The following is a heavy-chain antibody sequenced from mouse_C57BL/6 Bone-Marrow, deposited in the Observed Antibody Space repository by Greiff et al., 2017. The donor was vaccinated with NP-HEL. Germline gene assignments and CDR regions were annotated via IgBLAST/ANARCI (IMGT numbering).Heavy chain of an antibody. CDR3: ARQRGYGSSEDGFAY. D-gene: IGHD1-1*01. V-gene: IGHV5-6*01. Sequence: EVMLVESGGDLVKPGGSLKLSCAASGFTFSSYGMSWVRQTPDKRLEWVATISSGGSYTYYPDSVKGRFTISRDNAKNTLYLQMSSLKSEDTAMYYCARQRGYGSSEDGFAYWGQGTLVTVSA. J-gene: IGHJ3*01. CDR2: ISSGGSYT. CDR1: GFTFSSYG.